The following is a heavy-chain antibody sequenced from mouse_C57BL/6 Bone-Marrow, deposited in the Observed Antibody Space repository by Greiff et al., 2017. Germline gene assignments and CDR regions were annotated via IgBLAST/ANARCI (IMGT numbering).Heavy chain of an antibody. Sequence: VQLQQPGAELVKPGASVTLSCQASGYTFTSYWMQWVKQRPGQGLEWIGEIDPSDSYTNYNQKFKGKATLTVDTSSSTAYMQLSSLTSEDSAVYYCASQTGTDFDYWGQGTTLTVSS. CDR3: ASQTGTDFDY. J-gene: IGHJ2*01. V-gene: IGHV1-50*01. D-gene: IGHD4-1*01. CDR1: GYTFTSYW. CDR2: IDPSDSYT.